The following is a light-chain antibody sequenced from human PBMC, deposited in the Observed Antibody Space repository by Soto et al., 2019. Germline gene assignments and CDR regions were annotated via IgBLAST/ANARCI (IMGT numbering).Light chain of an antibody. V-gene: IGLV2-14*01. J-gene: IGLJ1*01. CDR2: EVS. Sequence: QSALTKPASVSGSPGQSIPISCTGTSSDVGGYNYVSWYQQHPGKAPKLMIYEVSNRPSGVSNRFSGSKSGNTASLTISGLQAEDEADYYCSSYTSSSDYVFGTGTKLTVL. CDR3: SSYTSSSDYV. CDR1: SSDVGGYNY.